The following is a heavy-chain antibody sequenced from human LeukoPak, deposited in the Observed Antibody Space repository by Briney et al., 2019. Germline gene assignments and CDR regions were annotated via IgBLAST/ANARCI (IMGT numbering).Heavy chain of an antibody. CDR2: ISTGSSSI. CDR1: GFTLNSYT. Sequence: GGSLRLSCAASGFTLNSYTMNWVRQAPGKGLEWVSSISTGSSSIDYADSVKGRFTISRDNAKNSLYLQMNSLRAEDTAVYYCARIAAVSLDYWGQGTLVTVSS. J-gene: IGHJ4*02. D-gene: IGHD6-13*01. CDR3: ARIAAVSLDY. V-gene: IGHV3-21*01.